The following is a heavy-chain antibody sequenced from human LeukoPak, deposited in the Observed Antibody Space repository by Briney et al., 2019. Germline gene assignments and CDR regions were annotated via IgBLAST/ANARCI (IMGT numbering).Heavy chain of an antibody. V-gene: IGHV3-48*03. J-gene: IGHJ4*02. Sequence: GGSLRLSCAASGFTFSSYEMNWVRQAPGKGLEWVSYISSSGSTLYYADYVKGRFTISRDNAKNSLYLQMNSLRAEDTAVYYCARDLVPFGGVVVISPSFDYWGQGTLVTVSS. CDR1: GFTFSSYE. CDR2: ISSSGSTL. CDR3: ARDLVPFGGVVVISPSFDY. D-gene: IGHD3-16*02.